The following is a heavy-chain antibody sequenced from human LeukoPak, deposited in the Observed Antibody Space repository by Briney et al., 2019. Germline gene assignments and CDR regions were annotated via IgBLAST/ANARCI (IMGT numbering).Heavy chain of an antibody. Sequence: SETLSLTRTVSGGSISSYYWSWIRQPPGKGLEWIGYIYYSGSTNYNPSLKSRVTISVDTSKNQFSLKLSSVTAADTAVYYCARGLAARPFYYYYGMDVWGQGTTVTVSS. J-gene: IGHJ6*02. CDR1: GGSISSYY. CDR3: ARGLAARPFYYYYGMDV. D-gene: IGHD6-6*01. V-gene: IGHV4-59*01. CDR2: IYYSGST.